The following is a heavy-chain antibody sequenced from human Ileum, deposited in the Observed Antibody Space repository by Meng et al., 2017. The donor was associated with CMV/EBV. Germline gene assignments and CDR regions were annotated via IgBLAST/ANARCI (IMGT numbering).Heavy chain of an antibody. Sequence: GGSLRLSCAASGFTFSGYSMNWVRQTPGKGLEWVAFIRDDGNNKYYGDSVKGRFTISRDNSKDTVYLEMNSLRPEDTAVYYCVKSAAVGTQYFDLWGQGTLVTVSS. CDR2: IRDDGNNK. V-gene: IGHV3-30*02. CDR3: VKSAAVGTQYFDL. D-gene: IGHD6-13*01. J-gene: IGHJ4*02. CDR1: GFTFSGYS.